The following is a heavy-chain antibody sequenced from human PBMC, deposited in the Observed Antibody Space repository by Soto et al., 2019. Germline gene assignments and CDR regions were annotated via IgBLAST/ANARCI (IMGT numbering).Heavy chain of an antibody. CDR1: GDSVSSDSYY. D-gene: IGHD3-3*01. V-gene: IGHV4-61*01. J-gene: IGHJ5*02. Sequence: ASETLSLTCTVSGDSVSSDSYYWSWIRQPPGKTLEWIGYIYHSGSTSYNPSLQSRVTMSIDTSKNQFSLNLTSVTAADTAIYYCAREGGVLRMSNWLDPWGQGTQVTVSS. CDR3: AREGGVLRMSNWLDP. CDR2: IYHSGST.